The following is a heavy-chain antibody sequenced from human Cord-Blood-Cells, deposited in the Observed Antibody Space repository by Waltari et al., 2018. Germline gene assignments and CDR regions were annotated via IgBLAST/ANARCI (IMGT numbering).Heavy chain of an antibody. Sequence: QLQLQESGPGLVKPSETLSLTCTVSGGSISSSSYYWGWIRPPPGKGLEWIGSIYYSGSTYYNPSLKSRVTISVDTSKNQFSLKLSSVTAADTAVYYCARRYCSSTSCYIKGSDFDYWGQGTLVTVSS. CDR3: ARRYCSSTSCYIKGSDFDY. CDR1: GGSISSSSYY. J-gene: IGHJ4*02. V-gene: IGHV4-39*01. D-gene: IGHD2-2*02. CDR2: IYYSGST.